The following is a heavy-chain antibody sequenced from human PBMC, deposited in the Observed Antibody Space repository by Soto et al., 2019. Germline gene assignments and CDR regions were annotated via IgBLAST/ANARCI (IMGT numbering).Heavy chain of an antibody. CDR2: INRASIYI. CDR1: GFTFSTYD. J-gene: IGHJ4*02. D-gene: IGHD6-19*01. Sequence: GGSLRLSCVASGFTFSTYDMNWVRQAPGKGLEWVSSINRASIYIYYADSVRGRFTISRDNAKNSLYLQMNSLRAEDTAVYYCARDVIAVAATFDYWGQGTLVTVSS. CDR3: ARDVIAVAATFDY. V-gene: IGHV3-21*04.